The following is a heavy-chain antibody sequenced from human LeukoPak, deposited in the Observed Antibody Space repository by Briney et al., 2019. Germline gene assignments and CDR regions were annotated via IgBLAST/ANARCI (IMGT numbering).Heavy chain of an antibody. J-gene: IGHJ4*02. D-gene: IGHD6-13*01. CDR3: ASSSWYYYFDY. CDR2: IKQDGSEK. V-gene: IGHV3-7*01. Sequence: GGSLRLSCAAAGLTFSSYWMSWVRQAPGKGLEWVANIKQDGSEKYYVGSVKGRFTISRDNAKNSLYLQMNSLRAEDTAVYYCASSSWYYYFDYWGQGTLVTVSS. CDR1: GLTFSSYW.